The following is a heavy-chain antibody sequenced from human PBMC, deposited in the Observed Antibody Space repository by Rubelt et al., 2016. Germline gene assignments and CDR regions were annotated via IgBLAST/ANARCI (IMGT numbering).Heavy chain of an antibody. V-gene: IGHV5-51*03. CDR2: IYPGDSDT. CDR1: GYSFSSYW. Sequence: NTGESLKISCKGSGYSFSSYWIAWVRQMPGKGLEWMGIIYPGDSDTRYSPSFRGQVTISADKSISTAYLQWSSLKASDTAMYYCARRGGNYQSAVDFWGQGTLVTVSS. J-gene: IGHJ4*02. D-gene: IGHD1-26*01. CDR3: ARRGGNYQSAVDF.